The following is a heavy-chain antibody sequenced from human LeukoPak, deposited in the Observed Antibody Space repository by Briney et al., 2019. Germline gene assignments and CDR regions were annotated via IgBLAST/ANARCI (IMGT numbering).Heavy chain of an antibody. CDR3: ARHGRYCSSTSCYAALDY. Sequence: HGASLQISCKGSGYSFTSYWISWVRQLPGKGLEWMGRIDPSDSYTNYSPSFQGHVTISADKSISTAYLQWSSLKASDTAMYYCARHGRYCSSTSCYAALDYWGQGTLVTVSS. D-gene: IGHD2-2*01. CDR1: GYSFTSYW. CDR2: IDPSDSYT. V-gene: IGHV5-10-1*01. J-gene: IGHJ4*02.